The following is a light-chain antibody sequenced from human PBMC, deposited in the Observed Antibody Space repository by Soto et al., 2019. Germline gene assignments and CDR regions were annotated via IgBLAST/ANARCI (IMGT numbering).Light chain of an antibody. V-gene: IGLV2-11*01. CDR3: CSYAGSYIYV. CDR2: DVS. Sequence: QSALTQPLSVSGSLGQSVTISCTGTSSDVGGYNYVSWYQQSPGRAPKLMIYDVSQRPSGVPDRFSGSKSGNTASLTISGLLAEDEADYYCCSYAGSYIYVFGTGTKVTVL. CDR1: SSDVGGYNY. J-gene: IGLJ1*01.